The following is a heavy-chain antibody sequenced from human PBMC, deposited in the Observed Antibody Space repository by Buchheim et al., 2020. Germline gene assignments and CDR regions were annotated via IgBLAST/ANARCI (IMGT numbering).Heavy chain of an antibody. V-gene: IGHV4-39*07. CDR2: IYYSGST. Sequence: QLQLQESGPGLVKPSETLSLTCTVSGGSISSSSYYWGWIRQPPGKGLEWIGSIYYSGSTYYNPSLKSRVTISVDKSKNQFSLKLSSVTAADTAVYYCARVDYDFWSGYHPYGMDVWGQGTT. D-gene: IGHD3-3*01. CDR1: GGSISSSSYY. CDR3: ARVDYDFWSGYHPYGMDV. J-gene: IGHJ6*02.